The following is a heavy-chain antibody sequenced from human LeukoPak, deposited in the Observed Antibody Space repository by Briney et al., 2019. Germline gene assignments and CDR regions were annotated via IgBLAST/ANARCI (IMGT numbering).Heavy chain of an antibody. CDR3: ARRPYSTSLGYYFDY. V-gene: IGHV3-23*01. D-gene: IGHD1-26*01. Sequence: GGSLRLSCAASGFTFSSYAMSWVRQAPGKGLEWVSAISGSGGSTYYADSVKGRFTISRDNSKNTLYLQMNSLRAEDTAVYYCARRPYSTSLGYYFDYWGRGTLVTVSS. CDR1: GFTFSSYA. CDR2: ISGSGGST. J-gene: IGHJ4*02.